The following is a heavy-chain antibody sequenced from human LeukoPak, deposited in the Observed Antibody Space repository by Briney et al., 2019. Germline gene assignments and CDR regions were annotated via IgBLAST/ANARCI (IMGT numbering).Heavy chain of an antibody. V-gene: IGHV1-24*01. CDR2: FDPERGET. Sequence: ASVKVSCKVSGPSLTKFSMEWVRQAPEQGLEWMGGFDPERGETIHAQKFQGRFTMTEDTSTDTAYMELSSRTSEDTVVYYCATGSIVYDFWGQGTLVTVSS. D-gene: IGHD1-26*01. CDR3: ATGSIVYDF. J-gene: IGHJ4*02. CDR1: GPSLTKFS.